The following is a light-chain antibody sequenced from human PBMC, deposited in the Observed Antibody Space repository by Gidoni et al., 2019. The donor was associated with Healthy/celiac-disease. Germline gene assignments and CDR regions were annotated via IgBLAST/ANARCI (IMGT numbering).Light chain of an antibody. CDR3: QQYDNLPPT. Sequence: SPSSQSASVGDRVTITCQASQDISNYLNWYQQKPGEAPKLLIYDASNLETGVPSRFSGRGSGTDFTFTISSLQPEDIATYCCQQYDNLPPTFGQGTKVEIK. CDR2: DAS. V-gene: IGKV1-33*01. J-gene: IGKJ1*01. CDR1: QDISNY.